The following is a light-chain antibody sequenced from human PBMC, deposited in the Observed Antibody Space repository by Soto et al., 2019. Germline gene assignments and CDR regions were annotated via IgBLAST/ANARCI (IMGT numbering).Light chain of an antibody. CDR3: QAWDSSTVV. CDR2: QDS. V-gene: IGLV3-1*01. J-gene: IGLJ2*01. CDR1: KLGDKY. Sequence: SYELTQPPSVSVSPGQTASITCSGDKLGDKYACWYQQKPGQSPVLVIYQDSKRPSGITERFSGSNSGNTATLTISGTQAMEEADYYCQAWDSSTVVFGGGTKVTVL.